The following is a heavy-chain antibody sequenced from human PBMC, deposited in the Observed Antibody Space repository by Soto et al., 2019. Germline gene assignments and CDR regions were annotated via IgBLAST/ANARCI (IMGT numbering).Heavy chain of an antibody. CDR3: ARKRGYGHGPLHY. J-gene: IGHJ4*02. CDR1: GFTFSSYW. D-gene: IGHD5-18*01. CDR2: INQDGSEE. Sequence: EVQLVESGGGLVQPGGSLRLSCAASGFTFSSYWMSWVRQAPGKGLEWVANINQDGSEEYYVDSVKGRFTISRDNAKNSLFLQMNSLRAEDPAVYYCARKRGYGHGPLHYWGQGTLVTVFS. V-gene: IGHV3-7*05.